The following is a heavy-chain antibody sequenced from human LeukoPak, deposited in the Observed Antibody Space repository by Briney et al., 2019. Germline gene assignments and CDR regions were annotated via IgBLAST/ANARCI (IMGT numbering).Heavy chain of an antibody. D-gene: IGHD4-17*01. CDR3: AVGTTAPKLGAFDI. CDR1: GYNFMTYG. CDR2: ISPYKGKT. J-gene: IGHJ3*02. V-gene: IGHV1-18*01. Sequence: ASVKVSCKASGYNFMTYGISWVRQAPGQGLEWMGWISPYKGKTGYGQKFQGRITMTTDTSTSTAYMDLTSLRSDDTAVYYCAVGTTAPKLGAFDIWGQGTMVTVSS.